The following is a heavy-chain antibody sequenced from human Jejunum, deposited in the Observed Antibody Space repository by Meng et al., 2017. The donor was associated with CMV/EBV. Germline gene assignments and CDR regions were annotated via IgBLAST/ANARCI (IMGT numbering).Heavy chain of an antibody. Sequence: AGLPSSSKGMHWVRQAPGKGLEWVAVIWYDGSNKYYADSVKGRFTISRDNSKNTLYLQMNSLRAEDTAVYYCAKDGGSGSSSPYFDYWGQGTLVTVSS. CDR1: GLPSSSKG. CDR2: IWYDGSNK. J-gene: IGHJ4*02. CDR3: AKDGGSGSSSPYFDY. D-gene: IGHD6-6*01. V-gene: IGHV3-33*06.